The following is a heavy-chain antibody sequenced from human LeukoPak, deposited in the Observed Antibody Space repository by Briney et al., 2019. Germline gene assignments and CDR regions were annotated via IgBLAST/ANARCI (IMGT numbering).Heavy chain of an antibody. CDR3: AKEDQYPIQLWFKSTNWFDP. Sequence: PGGSLRLSCAASGFTFSSYAMSWVRQAPGKGLEWVSAISGSGGSTYYADSVKGRFTISRDNSKNTLYLQMNSLRAEDTAVYYCAKEDQYPIQLWFKSTNWFDPWGQGTLVTVSS. D-gene: IGHD5-18*01. CDR2: ISGSGGST. CDR1: GFTFSSYA. J-gene: IGHJ5*02. V-gene: IGHV3-23*01.